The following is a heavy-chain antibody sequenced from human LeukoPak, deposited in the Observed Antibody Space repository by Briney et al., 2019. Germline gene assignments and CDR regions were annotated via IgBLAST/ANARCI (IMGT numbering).Heavy chain of an antibody. D-gene: IGHD3-10*01. Sequence: GGSLRLSCAASGDPFSNYWMHWVRQAPGKGLVWVSRINSDGSSTDNADSVKGRFTNSRDNAKNTLYLQMNSLRAEDTAVYYCARGEVYGSGKTDYWGQGTLVTVSS. V-gene: IGHV3-74*01. CDR3: ARGEVYGSGKTDY. J-gene: IGHJ4*02. CDR1: GDPFSNYW. CDR2: INSDGSST.